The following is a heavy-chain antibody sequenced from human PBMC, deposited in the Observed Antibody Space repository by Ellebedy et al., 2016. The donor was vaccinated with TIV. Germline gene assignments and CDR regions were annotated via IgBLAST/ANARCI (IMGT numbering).Heavy chain of an antibody. CDR3: AAAAGAGDDAFDI. CDR2: INDNGNST. CDR1: GLTFSTYV. V-gene: IGHV3-23*01. Sequence: GESLKIFXVASGLTFSTYVMSWVRQAPGKGLECVSTINDNGNSTYFADSVKGRFTISRDNAKNSLYLQMNSLRAEDTAVYYCAAAAGAGDDAFDIWGQGTMVTVSS. J-gene: IGHJ3*02. D-gene: IGHD6-13*01.